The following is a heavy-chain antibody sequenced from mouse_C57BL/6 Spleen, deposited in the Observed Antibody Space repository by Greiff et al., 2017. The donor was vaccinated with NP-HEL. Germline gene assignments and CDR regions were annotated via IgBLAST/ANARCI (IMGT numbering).Heavy chain of an antibody. D-gene: IGHD2-2*01. CDR1: GYTFTEYT. V-gene: IGHV1-62-2*01. J-gene: IGHJ4*01. CDR3: ARHEGVYYGYDGDAMDY. CDR2: FYPGSGSI. Sequence: QVQLQQSGAELVKPGASVKLSCKASGYTFTEYTIHWVKQRSGQGLEWIGWFYPGSGSIKYNEKFKDKATLTADKSSSTVYMELSRLTSEDSAVYFCARHEGVYYGYDGDAMDYWGQGTSVTVSS.